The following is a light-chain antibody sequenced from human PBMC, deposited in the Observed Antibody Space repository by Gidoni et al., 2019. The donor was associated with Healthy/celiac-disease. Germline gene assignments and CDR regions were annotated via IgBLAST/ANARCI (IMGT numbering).Light chain of an antibody. CDR2: GAS. V-gene: IGKV3-20*01. CDR3: QQYGSSHLT. J-gene: IGKJ1*01. CDR1: QSVSSSY. Sequence: EIVLTQSPGTLSLSPGERATLSCRASQSVSSSYLAWYQQKPGQAPRLLIYGASSRATGIPDRFSGRGSGTDFTLTIRRLEPEDVAVYYCQQYGSSHLTFAQGTKVEIK.